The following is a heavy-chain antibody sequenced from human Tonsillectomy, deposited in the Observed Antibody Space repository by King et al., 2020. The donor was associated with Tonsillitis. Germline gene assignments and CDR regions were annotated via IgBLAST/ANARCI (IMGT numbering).Heavy chain of an antibody. V-gene: IGHV4-34*01. CDR1: GGSFSDYF. J-gene: IGHJ6*03. Sequence: VQLQKWGAGLLKPSETLSLTCAVYGGSFSDYFWSWIRQPPGKGLEWIGEIDHSGITNYNPSLKSRVTISVDTSKNQFSLKLTSVTAADTAVYYCSRGGSFYYDSSAKPYYFHYYMDVWGKGTPVAVSS. D-gene: IGHD3-22*01. CDR2: IDHSGIT. CDR3: SRGGSFYYDSSAKPYYFHYYMDV.